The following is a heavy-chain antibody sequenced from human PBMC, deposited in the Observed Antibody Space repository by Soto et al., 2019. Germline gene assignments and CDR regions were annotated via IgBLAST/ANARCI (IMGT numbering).Heavy chain of an antibody. V-gene: IGHV4-39*01. CDR3: ARQGGRREGDYMAPGSGVGYYYYGMDV. CDR2: IYYSGST. D-gene: IGHD4-17*01. J-gene: IGHJ6*02. CDR1: GGSISSSSYY. Sequence: QLQLQESGPGLVKPSETLSLTCTVSGGSISSSSYYWGWIRQPPGKGLEWIGSIYYSGSTYYNPSLKSRVTISVDTSKNQFSLKLSSVTAADTAVYYCARQGGRREGDYMAPGSGVGYYYYGMDVWGQGTTVTVSS.